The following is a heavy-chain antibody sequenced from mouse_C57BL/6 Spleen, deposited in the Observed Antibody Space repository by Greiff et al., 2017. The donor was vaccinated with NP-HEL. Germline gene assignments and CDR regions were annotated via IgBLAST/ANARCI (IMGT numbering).Heavy chain of an antibody. D-gene: IGHD2-1*01. Sequence: QVQLQQSGAELAKPGASVKLSCKASGYTFTSYWMHWVKQRPGQGLEWIGYINPSSGYTKYNQKFKDKATLTADKSSSTAYMQLSSLTYDDSAVYYCARDYGNYLPWFAYWGQGTLVTVSA. CDR1: GYTFTSYW. V-gene: IGHV1-7*01. CDR3: ARDYGNYLPWFAY. CDR2: INPSSGYT. J-gene: IGHJ3*01.